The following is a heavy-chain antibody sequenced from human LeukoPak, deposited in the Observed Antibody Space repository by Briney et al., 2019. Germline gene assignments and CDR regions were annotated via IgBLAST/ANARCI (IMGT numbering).Heavy chain of an antibody. V-gene: IGHV3-23*01. J-gene: IGHJ4*02. Sequence: GGSLRLSCAASGFTFSSHAMSWVRQAPGKGLEWVSAISGSGGSTYYADSVKGRFTISRDNSKNTLYLQMNSLRAEDTAVYYCAKPRSDDYVWGSYRYTHDYWGQGTLVTVSS. D-gene: IGHD3-16*02. CDR2: ISGSGGST. CDR3: AKPRSDDYVWGSYRYTHDY. CDR1: GFTFSSHA.